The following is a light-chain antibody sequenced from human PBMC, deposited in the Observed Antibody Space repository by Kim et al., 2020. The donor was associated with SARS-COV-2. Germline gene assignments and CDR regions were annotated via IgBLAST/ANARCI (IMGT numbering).Light chain of an antibody. J-gene: IGKJ5*01. Sequence: ASVGDRVTITCRASQSISRFLNWYQQKPGKAPKLLIYAASNLQSGVPSRFSGSGSGTDFTLTISSLQPEDFATYFCLQHSTYPITFGQGTRLEIK. CDR3: LQHSTYPIT. V-gene: IGKV1-39*01. CDR2: AAS. CDR1: QSISRF.